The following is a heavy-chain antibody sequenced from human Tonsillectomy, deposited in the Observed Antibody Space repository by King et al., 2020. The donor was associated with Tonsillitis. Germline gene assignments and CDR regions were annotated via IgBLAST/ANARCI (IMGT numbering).Heavy chain of an antibody. V-gene: IGHV3-15*01. J-gene: IGHJ6*02. D-gene: IGHD6-19*01. Sequence: VQLVESGGGLVKPGGSLRLSCAASGFTFSNAWMTWVRQAPGKGLEWVGRIKSKTDGGTTDYAAPVKGRFTISRDDSKSTLYLQMNSLKTEDTAVYYCTTDTSTGYYYYYYYGMDVWGQGTTVTVSS. CDR3: TTDTSTGYYYYYYYGMDV. CDR2: IKSKTDGGTT. CDR1: GFTFSNAW.